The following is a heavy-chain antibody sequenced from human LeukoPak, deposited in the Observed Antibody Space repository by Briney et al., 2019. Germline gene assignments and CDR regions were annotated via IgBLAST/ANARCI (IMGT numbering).Heavy chain of an antibody. D-gene: IGHD5/OR15-5a*01. CDR3: ATLVSTRYCFDY. CDR2: IFYTGST. Sequence: SETLSLTCTVSGGSISSYYWSWIRQPPGKGLEWIGYIFYTGSTNYNPSLKSRVTISVLTSKNRFSLKLSSVTAADTAVYFCATLVSTRYCFDYWGQGTLVTVSS. CDR1: GGSISSYY. V-gene: IGHV4-59*01. J-gene: IGHJ4*02.